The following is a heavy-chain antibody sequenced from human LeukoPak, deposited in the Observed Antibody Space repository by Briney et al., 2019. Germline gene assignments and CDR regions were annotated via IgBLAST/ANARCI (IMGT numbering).Heavy chain of an antibody. J-gene: IGHJ4*02. V-gene: IGHV3-23*01. CDR3: AKDRGFTLRDGGILDN. Sequence: GGSLRLPCAASGFSFSTFAMNWVRHVPGRGLEWVSDISGRGGDTYDAAYVRGHFTISRDESKNTLYLQLTSLRGEDTAIHYRAKDRGFTLRDGGILDNWGQGTLVTVSS. CDR1: GFSFSTFA. CDR2: ISGRGGDT. D-gene: IGHD5-24*01.